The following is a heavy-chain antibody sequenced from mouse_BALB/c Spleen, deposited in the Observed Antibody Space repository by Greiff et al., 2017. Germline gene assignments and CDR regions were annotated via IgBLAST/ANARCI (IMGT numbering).Heavy chain of an antibody. CDR3: ARAERFAY. J-gene: IGHJ3*01. CDR1: GYTFTSYT. V-gene: IGHV1-4*02. Sequence: QLQQSAAELARPGASVKMSCKASGYTFTSYTMHWVKQRPGQGLEWIGYINPSSRYTEYNQKFKDKTTLTADKSSSTAYMQLSSLTSEDSAVYYCARAERFAYWGQGTLVTVSA. CDR2: INPSSRYT.